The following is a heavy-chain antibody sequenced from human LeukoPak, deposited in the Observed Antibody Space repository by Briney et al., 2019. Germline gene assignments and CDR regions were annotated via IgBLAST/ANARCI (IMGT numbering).Heavy chain of an antibody. CDR2: IYHSGST. D-gene: IGHD6-13*01. J-gene: IGHJ6*03. V-gene: IGHV4-38-2*01. Sequence: PSETLSLTCAVSGYSISSGYYWGWIRQPPGKGLEWIGSIYHSGSTYYNPSLKSRVTISVDTSKNQFSLKLSSVTAAGTAVYYCARHPAGGTFIGYYMDVWGKGTTVTVSS. CDR3: ARHPAGGTFIGYYMDV. CDR1: GYSISSGYY.